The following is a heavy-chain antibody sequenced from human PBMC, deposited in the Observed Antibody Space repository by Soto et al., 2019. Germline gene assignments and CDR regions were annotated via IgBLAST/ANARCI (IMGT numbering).Heavy chain of an antibody. Sequence: GGSLRLSCSASGFTFSSYAMHWVSQAPGKGLEYVSAISSNGGSTYYADSVKGRFTISRDNSKNTLYIQMSSLRAEDTAVYYCVKVQGIVRDYWGQGTRATVAS. D-gene: IGHD3-16*02. J-gene: IGHJ4*02. CDR3: VKVQGIVRDY. CDR1: GFTFSSYA. V-gene: IGHV3-64D*06. CDR2: ISSNGGST.